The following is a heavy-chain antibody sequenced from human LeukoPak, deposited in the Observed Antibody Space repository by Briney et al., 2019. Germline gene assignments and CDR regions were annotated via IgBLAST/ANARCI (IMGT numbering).Heavy chain of an antibody. D-gene: IGHD6-19*01. CDR1: GFTFSTYA. V-gene: IGHV3-23*01. CDR3: AKDMSSDWPRAEFDS. CDR2: IDDSTTRT. Sequence: PGGSLRLSRAASGFTFSTYAMSWVRQAPGKGLEWVSAIDDSTTRTFYADSVKGRFTISRDNSKNTMFLQMNSLRAEDTAVYYCAKDMSSDWPRAEFDSWGQGTLVTVSP. J-gene: IGHJ4*02.